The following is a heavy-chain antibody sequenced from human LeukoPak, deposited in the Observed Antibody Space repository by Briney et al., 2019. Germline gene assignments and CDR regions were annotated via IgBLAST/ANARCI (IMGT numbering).Heavy chain of an antibody. D-gene: IGHD2-21*02. J-gene: IGHJ3*02. Sequence: SVKVSCKASGGTFSSYAISWVRQAPGQGLEWMGGIIPIFGTANYAQKFQGRVTITADESTSTAYMELSSLRSEDTAVYYCARGGRAYCGGDCLYDAFDIWGQGTKVTVSS. V-gene: IGHV1-69*13. CDR3: ARGGRAYCGGDCLYDAFDI. CDR2: IIPIFGTA. CDR1: GGTFSSYA.